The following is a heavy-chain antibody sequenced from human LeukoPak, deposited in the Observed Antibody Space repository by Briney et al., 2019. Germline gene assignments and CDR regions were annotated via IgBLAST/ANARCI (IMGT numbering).Heavy chain of an antibody. D-gene: IGHD3-22*01. CDR1: GGSISSYS. V-gene: IGHV4-4*07. CDR2: IYTSGST. Sequence: SETLSLTCTVSGGSISSYSRSWIRQPAGKGLEWIGHIYTSGSTKYNPSLRSRVTMSVDTSKNQFSLKLSSVTAADTAVYYCARDLGTPGDNYYDSSGYYMLRRPTFDYWGQGTLVTVSS. J-gene: IGHJ4*02. CDR3: ARDLGTPGDNYYDSSGYYMLRRPTFDY.